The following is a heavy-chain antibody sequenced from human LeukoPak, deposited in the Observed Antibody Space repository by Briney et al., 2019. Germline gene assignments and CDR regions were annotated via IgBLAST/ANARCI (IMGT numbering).Heavy chain of an antibody. J-gene: IGHJ4*02. CDR2: IRSKAYGGTT. D-gene: IGHD6-13*01. V-gene: IGHV3-49*03. CDR1: GFTFSSYA. Sequence: GGSLRLSCAASGFTFSSYAMSWFRQAPGKGLEWVGFIRSKAYGGTTEYAASVSGRFTVSRDDSKSIAYLQMNSLKTDDTAVYYCARDFSSNWYGTTDYWGQGTLVTVSS. CDR3: ARDFSSNWYGTTDY.